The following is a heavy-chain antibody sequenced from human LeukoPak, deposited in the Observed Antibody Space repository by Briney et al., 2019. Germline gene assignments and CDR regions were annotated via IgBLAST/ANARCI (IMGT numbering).Heavy chain of an antibody. D-gene: IGHD3-9*01. CDR3: AREEGVAIFGPDY. CDR2: ISGSGGST. Sequence: PGGSLRLSCAASGFTFSSYAMSWVRQAPGKGLEWVSAISGSGGSTYYADSVKGRFTISRDNAKNSLYLQMNSLRAEDTAVYYCAREEGVAIFGPDYWGQGTLVTVSS. V-gene: IGHV3-23*01. CDR1: GFTFSSYA. J-gene: IGHJ4*02.